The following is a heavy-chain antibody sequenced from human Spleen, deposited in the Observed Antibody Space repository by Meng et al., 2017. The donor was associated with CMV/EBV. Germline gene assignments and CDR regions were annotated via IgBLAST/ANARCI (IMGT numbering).Heavy chain of an antibody. J-gene: IGHJ3*02. V-gene: IGHV6-1*01. CDR2: TYYRSKWHN. CDR3: ERIWAAAFDI. Sequence: LRLSCAISGDSVSTDSAAWTWIRQSPSRGLEWLGRTYYRSKWHNDYAVSVKSRISINPDTSRNQFSLQLNSVTPEDTAVYYCERIWAAAFDIWGQGTMVTVSS. CDR1: GDSVSTDSAA. D-gene: IGHD3-10*01.